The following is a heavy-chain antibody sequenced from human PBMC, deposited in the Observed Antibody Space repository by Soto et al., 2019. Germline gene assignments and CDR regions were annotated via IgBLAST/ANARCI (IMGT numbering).Heavy chain of an antibody. CDR1: GFTFSSYG. D-gene: IGHD4-17*01. Sequence: GGSLRLSCAASGFTFSSYGMHWVRQAPGKGLEWVAVIWYDGSNKYYADSVKGRFTISRDNSKNTLYLQMNSLRAEDTAVYYCARDGPHYGDYPYFFDYWGQGTLVTVSS. V-gene: IGHV3-33*01. CDR2: IWYDGSNK. CDR3: ARDGPHYGDYPYFFDY. J-gene: IGHJ4*02.